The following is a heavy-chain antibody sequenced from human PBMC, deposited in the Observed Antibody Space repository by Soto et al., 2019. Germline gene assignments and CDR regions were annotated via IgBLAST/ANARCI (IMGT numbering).Heavy chain of an antibody. CDR1: GFAFQTYT. V-gene: IGHV3-21*01. CDR2: ITISGNYI. J-gene: IGHJ5*02. D-gene: IGHD3-10*01. CDR3: AKGGVLRTIYCWVDL. Sequence: GGSLRLSCAASGFAFQTYTMEWLRQPPGKGLEWVSSITISGNYIYYADSVKGRFTISRDNGRNSVYLQMNSLRAEDTAVYYFAKGGVLRTIYCWVDLWREGTLATVS.